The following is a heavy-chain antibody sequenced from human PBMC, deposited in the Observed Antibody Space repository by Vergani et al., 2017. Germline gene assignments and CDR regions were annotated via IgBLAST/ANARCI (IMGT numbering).Heavy chain of an antibody. CDR2: IIPILGIA. V-gene: IGHV1-69*08. CDR3: ARDDLVVAGTGDAFDI. CDR1: GGTFSSYT. Sequence: QVQLVQSGAEVKKPGSSVKVSCKASGGTFSSYTISWVRQAPGQGLEWMGRIIPILGIANYAQKFQGRVTITADKSTSTAYMELSSLRSEDTAVYYCARDDLVVAGTGDAFDIWGQGTMVTVSS. D-gene: IGHD6-19*01. J-gene: IGHJ3*02.